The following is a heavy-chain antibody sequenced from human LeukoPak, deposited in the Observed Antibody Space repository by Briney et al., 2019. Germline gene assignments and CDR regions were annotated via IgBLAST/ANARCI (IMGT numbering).Heavy chain of an antibody. CDR3: WVPATAGEDDY. CDR2: INSDGATT. J-gene: IGHJ4*02. V-gene: IGHV3-74*01. Sequence: GSLXLSCAASGFNFSGYWMHWVRQVPGKGLVWISRINSDGATTNYADSVNGRFTISRDNAKNTLYLQMNSLRVEDTAVYFCWVPATAGEDDYWGQGTLVAVSS. CDR1: GFNFSGYW. D-gene: IGHD1-26*01.